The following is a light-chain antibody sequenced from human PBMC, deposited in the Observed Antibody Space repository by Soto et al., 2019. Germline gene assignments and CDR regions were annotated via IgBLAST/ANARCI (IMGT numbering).Light chain of an antibody. CDR3: QQSFSPVYT. J-gene: IGKJ2*01. Sequence: DIQMTQSPSSLSASVGDRVTITCRASQSIRAYLNWYQQKSGKPPSLLIYHTSTLQRGVPSRFSASGSGTEFSLTITSLQPEDFATYYCQQSFSPVYTFGQGTKLEIK. CDR1: QSIRAY. CDR2: HTS. V-gene: IGKV1-39*01.